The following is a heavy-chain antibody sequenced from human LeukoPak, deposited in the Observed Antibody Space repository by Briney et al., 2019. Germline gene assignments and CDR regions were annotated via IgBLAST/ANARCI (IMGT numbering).Heavy chain of an antibody. Sequence: PGGSLRLSCAASGFTFSSYSMNWVRQAPGKGLEWVSSISSSSSYIYYADSVKGRFNISRDDAKNSFYLQMDSLRAEDTAVYYCARDRGMGGYIYGPFDYWGQGTLVTVSS. CDR1: GFTFSSYS. J-gene: IGHJ4*02. D-gene: IGHD5-12*01. V-gene: IGHV3-21*01. CDR3: ARDRGMGGYIYGPFDY. CDR2: ISSSSSYI.